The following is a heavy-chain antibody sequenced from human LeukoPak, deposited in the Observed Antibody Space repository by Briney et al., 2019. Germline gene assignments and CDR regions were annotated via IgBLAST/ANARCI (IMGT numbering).Heavy chain of an antibody. D-gene: IGHD3-10*01. CDR3: GRNEEGFGESLID. CDR1: GGTFSNYV. Sequence: SMKVSCKASGGTFSNYVISWVRQAPGQGLEWMGRIIPIVDITNYAENYQGRVTFSADKSTNTAYVHLNSLRSDDTAVYFCGRNEEGFGESLIDWGQGTLVTVSS. J-gene: IGHJ4*02. CDR2: IIPIVDIT. V-gene: IGHV1-69*04.